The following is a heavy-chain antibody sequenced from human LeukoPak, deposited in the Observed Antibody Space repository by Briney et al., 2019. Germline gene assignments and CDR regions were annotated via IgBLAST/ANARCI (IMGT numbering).Heavy chain of an antibody. Sequence: SETLSLTCTVSGGSISSSRYSWGLIRQRPGKGLEWIGSIYYSGSTYYNPFLKSRVTISVDTSKNQFSLKLSSVTAADTALYYCARQYSGYDYLQDYWGQGTLVTVSS. D-gene: IGHD5-12*01. CDR3: ARQYSGYDYLQDY. CDR1: GGSISSSRYS. J-gene: IGHJ4*02. CDR2: IYYSGST. V-gene: IGHV4-39*01.